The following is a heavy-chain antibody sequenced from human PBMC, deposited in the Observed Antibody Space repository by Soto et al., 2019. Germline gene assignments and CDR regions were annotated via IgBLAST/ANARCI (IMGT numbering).Heavy chain of an antibody. CDR1: GFTVNSKY. V-gene: IGHV3-53*01. D-gene: IGHD3-22*01. CDR3: AKVALGGYYDSSGHRGAFDI. CDR2: IYSSGST. J-gene: IGHJ3*02. Sequence: GGSLRLSCAASGFTVNSKYMSWVRQAPGKGLEWVSVIYSSGSTYYADSVKDRFTISRDNSKNTLYLQMNSLRAEDTAVYYCAKVALGGYYDSSGHRGAFDIWGQGTMVTVSS.